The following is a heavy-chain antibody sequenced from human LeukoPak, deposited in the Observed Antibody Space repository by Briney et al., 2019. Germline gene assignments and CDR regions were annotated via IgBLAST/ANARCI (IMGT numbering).Heavy chain of an antibody. CDR2: INPGGST. Sequence: PSETLSLTCAVYGGSFSSYYWSWIRQPPGKALEWIGEINPGGSTNYNPSLKSRVTISGDTSKNQFSLKLSSVTAADTAQYYCARDGEGYFDYWGQGTLVTVSS. V-gene: IGHV4-34*01. D-gene: IGHD5-24*01. CDR3: ARDGEGYFDY. J-gene: IGHJ4*02. CDR1: GGSFSSYY.